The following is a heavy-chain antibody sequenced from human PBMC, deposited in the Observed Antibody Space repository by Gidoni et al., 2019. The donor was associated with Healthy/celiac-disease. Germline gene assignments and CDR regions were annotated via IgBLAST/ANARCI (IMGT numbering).Heavy chain of an antibody. V-gene: IGHV3-23*01. D-gene: IGHD3-9*01. Sequence: EVQLLESGGGLVQPGGSLRLSCAASGFTFSSYAMSWVRRAPGKGLGWVTANSGSGGSTYYADSVKGRFTISRDNSKNTLYLKMNSMRAEDTAVYYCAKDGPDILTGYPADYYYYGMDVWGQGTTVTVSS. J-gene: IGHJ6*02. CDR3: AKDGPDILTGYPADYYYYGMDV. CDR1: GFTFSSYA. CDR2: NSGSGGST.